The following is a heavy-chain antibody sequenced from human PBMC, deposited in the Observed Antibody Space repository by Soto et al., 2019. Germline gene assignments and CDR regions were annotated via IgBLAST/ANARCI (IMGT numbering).Heavy chain of an antibody. V-gene: IGHV3-48*02. J-gene: IGHJ4*02. CDR2: ISSSSSTI. D-gene: IGHD4-17*01. CDR3: ARDLLWATYGDYESH. CDR1: GFTFSSYS. Sequence: EVQLVESGGGLVQPGGSLRLSCVASGFTFSSYSMNWVRQAPGKGLEWVSYISSSSSTIFYADSVKGRFTISRDNAKNSLYLQMNSLRDEDTAVYYCARDLLWATYGDYESHWGQGTLVTVSS.